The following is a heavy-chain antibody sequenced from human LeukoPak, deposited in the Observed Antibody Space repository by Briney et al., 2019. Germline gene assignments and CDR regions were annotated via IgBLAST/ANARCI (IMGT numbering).Heavy chain of an antibody. CDR3: AKDRAGTPWAD. V-gene: IGHV3-23*01. CDR1: GFTFTTYS. Sequence: QPGGSLRLSCAASGFTFTTYSMTWVRQAPGKGLKWVSTINPGGITTYYADSVKGRFTISRDNSKNTVSLQMDSLRADDTAVYYCAKDRAGTPWADWGQGTLVTVSS. CDR2: INPGGITT. D-gene: IGHD1-1*01. J-gene: IGHJ4*02.